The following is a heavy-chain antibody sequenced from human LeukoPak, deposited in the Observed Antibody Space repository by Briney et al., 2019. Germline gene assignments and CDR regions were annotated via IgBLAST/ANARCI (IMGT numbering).Heavy chain of an antibody. CDR2: ISDDGTNK. V-gene: IGHV3-30-3*01. CDR3: AREVKLGVPGVLSWGPKDNSYYVMDV. Sequence: PGGSLRLSCEASGLTLSRFPMHWVRQAPGKGLEWVALISDDGTNKYYAEFVKGRFTISRDNSKSNLYLQMDSLRADDTAVYYCAREVKLGVPGVLSWGPKDNSYYVMDVWGQGTTVTVSS. D-gene: IGHD3-10*01. J-gene: IGHJ6*02. CDR1: GLTLSRFP.